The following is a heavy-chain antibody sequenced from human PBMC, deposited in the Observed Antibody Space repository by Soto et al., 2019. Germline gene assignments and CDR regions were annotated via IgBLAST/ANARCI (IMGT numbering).Heavy chain of an antibody. CDR3: ARETTYDIFTASYGTWFDP. CDR1: GFTFSSYN. V-gene: IGHV3-21*01. CDR2: ISSSSTYI. D-gene: IGHD3-9*01. J-gene: IGHJ5*02. Sequence: EVQLVESGGGLVKPGGSLRLSCAASGFTFSSYNMNWVRQAPGKGLEWVSSISSSSTYIYYADSVKGRFTISTDNAQTSLYLQMHSLRAEDTAVYYCARETTYDIFTASYGTWFDPWGQGTLVTVSS.